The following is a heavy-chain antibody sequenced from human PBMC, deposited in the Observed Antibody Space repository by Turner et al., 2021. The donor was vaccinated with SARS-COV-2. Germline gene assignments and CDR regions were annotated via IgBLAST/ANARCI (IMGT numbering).Heavy chain of an antibody. CDR2: INHSGST. CDR1: GGSFSGYY. Sequence: QVQLQQWGAGLLKPSETLSLTCAVYGGSFSGYYWSWIRQPPGKGLEWIGEINHSGSTNYNPSLKSRVTISIDTSKNQFSLNLRSVTAADTAIYYCARRVYTWNSSGFVFRRQEPTFYWYFDLWGRGTQLTVSS. CDR3: ARRVYTWNSSGFVFRRQEPTFYWYFDL. D-gene: IGHD1-7*01. J-gene: IGHJ2*01. V-gene: IGHV4-34*01.